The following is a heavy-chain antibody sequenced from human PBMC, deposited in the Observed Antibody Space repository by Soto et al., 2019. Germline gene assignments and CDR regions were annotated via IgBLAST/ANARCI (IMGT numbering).Heavy chain of an antibody. V-gene: IGHV4-4*02. D-gene: IGHD2-2*01. J-gene: IGHJ4*02. CDR3: AGRGTGTSPPGY. CDR1: GGSISSYNW. Sequence: QVQLQESGPGLVKPSGTLSLTCAVSGGSISSYNWWIWVRQSPGKGLEWIGEIYHGGITNYNPSLKSRVTISSDNSKNQFSLKLTSVTAADTAVYYCAGRGTGTSPPGYWGQGTLVTVSS. CDR2: IYHGGIT.